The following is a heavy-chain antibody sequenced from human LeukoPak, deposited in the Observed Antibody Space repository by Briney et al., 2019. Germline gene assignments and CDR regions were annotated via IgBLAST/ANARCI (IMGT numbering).Heavy chain of an antibody. D-gene: IGHD3-22*01. J-gene: IGHJ4*02. CDR1: GYTFTSYY. CDR2: INPSGGST. CDR3: ARGQYYYDSSGYFYFDY. V-gene: IGHV1-46*01. Sequence: ASVKVSCKASGYTFTSYYMHWVRQAPGQVLEWMGIINPSGGSTSYAQKFQGRVTMTRDTSTSTVYMELSSLRSEDTAVYYCARGQYYYDSSGYFYFDYWGQGTLVTVSS.